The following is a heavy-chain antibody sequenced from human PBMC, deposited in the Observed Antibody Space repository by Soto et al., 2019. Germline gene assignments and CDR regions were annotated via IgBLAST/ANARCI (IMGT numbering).Heavy chain of an antibody. CDR2: IWFDGVKE. CDR1: GVSFSTYA. V-gene: IGHV3-33*01. Sequence: GGSLRLSCAVSGVSFSTYAMHWVRQAPGKGLEWLAIIWFDGVKEYYAESVRGRFTISIDNSKNTVFLQMDTVGAEDSALYYCTRATFDVWGQGTTVTVSS. J-gene: IGHJ6*02. CDR3: TRATFDV.